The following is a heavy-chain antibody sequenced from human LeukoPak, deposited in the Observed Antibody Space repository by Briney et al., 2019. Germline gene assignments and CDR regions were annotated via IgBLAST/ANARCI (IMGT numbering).Heavy chain of an antibody. CDR3: ARITRGYSGYDDRDY. V-gene: IGHV3-23*01. CDR1: GFTFSSYA. CDR2: ISGSGGST. Sequence: GGSLRLSCAASGFTFSSYAMSWVRQAPGKGLEWVSAISGSGGSTYYADSVKGRFTISRDNAKNSLYLQMNSLRAEDTAVYYCARITRGYSGYDDRDYWGQGTLVTVSS. J-gene: IGHJ4*02. D-gene: IGHD5-12*01.